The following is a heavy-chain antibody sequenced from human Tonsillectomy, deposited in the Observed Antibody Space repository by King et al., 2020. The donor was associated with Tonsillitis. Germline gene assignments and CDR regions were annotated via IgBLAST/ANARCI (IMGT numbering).Heavy chain of an antibody. Sequence: VQLVESGGGLVQPGGSLRLSCAASGFTFNTYNMNWVRQAPGKGLEWVSYISGSGVAIYYADSLKGRFTISRDNAQNSLYLQMNSLRDEDTAVYYCAREASALYDRMDYFDYWGQGTLVTVSS. V-gene: IGHV3-48*02. D-gene: IGHD3-16*01. CDR1: GFTFNTYN. J-gene: IGHJ4*02. CDR3: AREASALYDRMDYFDY. CDR2: ISGSGVAI.